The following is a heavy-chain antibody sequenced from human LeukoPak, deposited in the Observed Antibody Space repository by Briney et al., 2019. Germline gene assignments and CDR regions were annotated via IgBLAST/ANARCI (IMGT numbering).Heavy chain of an antibody. CDR2: INHSGST. Sequence: SETLSLTCAVYGGSFSGYYWSWIRQPPGKGLEWIGEINHSGSTNYNPSLKSRVTISVDTSKNQFSLKLSSVTAADTAVYYCERHLIVVVPAANMENWFDPWGQGTLVTVSS. J-gene: IGHJ5*02. D-gene: IGHD2-2*01. CDR1: GGSFSGYY. CDR3: ERHLIVVVPAANMENWFDP. V-gene: IGHV4-34*01.